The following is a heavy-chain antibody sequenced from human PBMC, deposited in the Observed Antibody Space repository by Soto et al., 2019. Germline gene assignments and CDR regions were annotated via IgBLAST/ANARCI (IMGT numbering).Heavy chain of an antibody. V-gene: IGHV3-23*01. Sequence: GGSLRLSCAASGFTFSSYAMSWVRQAPGKGLEWVSAISGSGGSTYYADSVKGRFTISRDNSKNTLYLQMNSLRAEDTAVYYCAKDRAIYCSGGSCYPSEGFDYWGQGTLVTVSS. J-gene: IGHJ4*02. CDR1: GFTFSSYA. CDR3: AKDRAIYCSGGSCYPSEGFDY. D-gene: IGHD2-15*01. CDR2: ISGSGGST.